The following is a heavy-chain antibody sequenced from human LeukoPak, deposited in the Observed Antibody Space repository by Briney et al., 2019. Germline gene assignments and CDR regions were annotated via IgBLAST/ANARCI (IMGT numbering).Heavy chain of an antibody. CDR3: AKDPRPDFWSGYSDY. CDR2: IIPTFGTT. Sequence: ASVKVSCKTSGNTFSSYAISWVRQAPAHGLEWMGGIIPTFGTTNYAQKFQGRVTITADESTNTAYMELSSLRSEDTAVYCCAKDPRPDFWSGYSDYWGQGTLVTVSS. CDR1: GNTFSSYA. V-gene: IGHV1-69*13. J-gene: IGHJ4*02. D-gene: IGHD3-3*01.